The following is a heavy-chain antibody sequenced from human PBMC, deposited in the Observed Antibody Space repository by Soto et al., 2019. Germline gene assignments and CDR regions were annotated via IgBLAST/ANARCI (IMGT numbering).Heavy chain of an antibody. D-gene: IGHD6-13*01. CDR2: IKQDGSEK. Sequence: GGSLRLSCAASGFTFSSYWMSWVRQAPGKGLEWVANIKQDGSEKYYVDSVKGRFTISRDNAKNSLYLQMNSLRAEDTAVYYCARSSSWYYYGMDVWGQGTTVTVSS. CDR3: ARSSSWYYYGMDV. V-gene: IGHV3-7*03. CDR1: GFTFSSYW. J-gene: IGHJ6*02.